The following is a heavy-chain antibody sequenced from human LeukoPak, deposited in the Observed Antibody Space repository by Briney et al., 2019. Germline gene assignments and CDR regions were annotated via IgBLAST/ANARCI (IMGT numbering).Heavy chain of an antibody. CDR1: GGSISSYY. V-gene: IGHV4-59*01. CDR2: IHYSGST. J-gene: IGHJ6*03. Sequence: PSETLSLTCTVSGGSISSYYWSWIRQPPGKGLQWIGYIHYSGSTNYNPSLKSRLTISVDTSKNHFSLKLTSVTAADTAVYYCARDKRDSSYYYYYMDVWGKGTTVTISS. D-gene: IGHD2-15*01. CDR3: ARDKRDSSYYYYYMDV.